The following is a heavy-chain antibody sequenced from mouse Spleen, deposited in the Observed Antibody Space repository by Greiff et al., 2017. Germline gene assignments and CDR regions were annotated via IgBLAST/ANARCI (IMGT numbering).Heavy chain of an antibody. Sequence: DVKLVESGGGLVKPGGSLKLSCAASGFTFSSYGMSWVRQTPEKRLEWVATISGGGSYTYYPDSVKGRFTISRDNAKNNLYLQMSSLRSEDTALYYCARHRSSSYYFDYWGQGTTLTVSS. J-gene: IGHJ2*01. D-gene: IGHD1-1*01. V-gene: IGHV5-9-2*01. CDR2: ISGGGSYT. CDR1: GFTFSSYG. CDR3: ARHRSSSYYFDY.